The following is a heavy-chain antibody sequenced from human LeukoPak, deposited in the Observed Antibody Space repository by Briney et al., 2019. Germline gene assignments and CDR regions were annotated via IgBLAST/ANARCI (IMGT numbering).Heavy chain of an antibody. CDR1: GFTFSTSS. V-gene: IGHV3-23*01. J-gene: IGHJ4*02. D-gene: IGHD2-15*01. Sequence: GGSLRLSCAASGFTFSTSSMSWVRQAPGRGLEWVSLFSGSSGRTYYADSVKGRFTISRDNSKNTLYLHMNSLRAEDTAIYYCAKRYCSGASCYHRYFDYWGQGTLFTVSS. CDR3: AKRYCSGASCYHRYFDY. CDR2: FSGSSGRT.